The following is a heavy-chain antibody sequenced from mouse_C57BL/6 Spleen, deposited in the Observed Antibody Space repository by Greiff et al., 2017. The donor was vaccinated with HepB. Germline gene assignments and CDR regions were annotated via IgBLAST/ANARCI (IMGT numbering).Heavy chain of an antibody. Sequence: QVQLKESGPGLVAPSQSLSITCTVSGFSLTSYGVHWVRQPPGKGLEWLVVIWSDGSTTYNSALKSRLSISKDNSKSQVFLKMNSLQTDDTAMYYCARHSDSSGYDAMDYWGQGTSVTVSS. CDR1: GFSLTSYG. D-gene: IGHD3-2*02. CDR2: IWSDGST. J-gene: IGHJ4*01. V-gene: IGHV2-6-1*01. CDR3: ARHSDSSGYDAMDY.